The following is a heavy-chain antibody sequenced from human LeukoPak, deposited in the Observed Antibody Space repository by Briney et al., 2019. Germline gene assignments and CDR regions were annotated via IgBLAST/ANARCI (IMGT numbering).Heavy chain of an antibody. CDR3: ATYSHQLTRIDS. CDR2: IYPGDSDT. D-gene: IGHD2-15*01. Sequence: GESLKISCKASGCSFTTYWIGWVRQMPGKGLEWMGVIYPGDSDTRYSPSFQGQVTISADKSISTAYLQWSTLTASDTAIYYCATYSHQLTRIDSWGQGTLVTVFS. CDR1: GCSFTTYW. J-gene: IGHJ4*02. V-gene: IGHV5-51*01.